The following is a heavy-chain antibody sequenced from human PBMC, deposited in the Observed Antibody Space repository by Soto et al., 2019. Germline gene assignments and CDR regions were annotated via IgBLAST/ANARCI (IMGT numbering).Heavy chain of an antibody. CDR3: ARTSGYYLDDY. J-gene: IGHJ4*02. CDR1: GYTFTSYA. D-gene: IGHD3-22*01. Sequence: QVQLVQSGAEVKKPGASVKVSCKASGYTFTSYAMHLVRQAPGQRLEWIGWINAGNGNTKYSQKFQGRVTITRDTSASTAYMELSSLRSEDTAVYYCARTSGYYLDDYWCQGTLVTVSS. CDR2: INAGNGNT. V-gene: IGHV1-3*01.